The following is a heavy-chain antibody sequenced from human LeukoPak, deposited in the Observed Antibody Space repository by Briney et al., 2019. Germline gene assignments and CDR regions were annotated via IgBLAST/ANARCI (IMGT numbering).Heavy chain of an antibody. Sequence: ASVKVSCKVSGYTLTELSMHWVQQAPGKGLEWMGRVDPEDGETIYAEKFQGRVTITADTSTDTAYMELSSLRSEDTAVYYCATRGYIVVVPAATDYYYYMDVWGKGTTVTVSS. J-gene: IGHJ6*03. D-gene: IGHD2-2*01. CDR2: VDPEDGET. V-gene: IGHV1-24*01. CDR1: GYTLTELS. CDR3: ATRGYIVVVPAATDYYYYMDV.